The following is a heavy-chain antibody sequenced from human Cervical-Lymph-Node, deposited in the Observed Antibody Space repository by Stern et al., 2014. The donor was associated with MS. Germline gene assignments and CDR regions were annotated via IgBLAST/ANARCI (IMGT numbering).Heavy chain of an antibody. Sequence: QLQLQESGPGLVKPSETLSLTCTVSGGSISSSSYYWGWIRQPPGKGLEWIGSIYYSGSTYYNPSLKSRVTISVDTSKNQFSLQLSSVTAADTAVYYCARQGMTTVTKSISDYWGQGTLVTVSS. CDR2: IYYSGST. D-gene: IGHD4-17*01. V-gene: IGHV4-39*01. J-gene: IGHJ4*02. CDR3: ARQGMTTVTKSISDY. CDR1: GGSISSSSYY.